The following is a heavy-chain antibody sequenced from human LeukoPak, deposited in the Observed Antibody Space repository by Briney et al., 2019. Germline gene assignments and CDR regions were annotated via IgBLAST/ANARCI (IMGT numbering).Heavy chain of an antibody. Sequence: GGSLRLSCAASGFIVSSNYMSWVRQAPGKGLEWVSVIYSDGSTYYADSVKGRFTISRDNSKNTLYLQMNSLRAEDTAVYYCARVVAVAGTEAFDIWGQGTMVTVSS. V-gene: IGHV3-66*01. CDR2: IYSDGST. D-gene: IGHD6-19*01. J-gene: IGHJ3*02. CDR3: ARVVAVAGTEAFDI. CDR1: GFIVSSNY.